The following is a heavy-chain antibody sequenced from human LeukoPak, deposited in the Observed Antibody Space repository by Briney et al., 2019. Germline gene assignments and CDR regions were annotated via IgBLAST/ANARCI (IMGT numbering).Heavy chain of an antibody. Sequence: GGSLRLSCAASGFTFSSYWMSWVRQAPGKGLEWVANIKQDGSEKHYVDSVKGRFTISRDNSKNTMYLQMNNLRAEDTALYYCARTGGYNYIWYFVLWGRGTLVTVSS. CDR1: GFTFSSYW. J-gene: IGHJ2*01. CDR3: ARTGGYNYIWYFVL. D-gene: IGHD5-18*01. CDR2: IKQDGSEK. V-gene: IGHV3-7*01.